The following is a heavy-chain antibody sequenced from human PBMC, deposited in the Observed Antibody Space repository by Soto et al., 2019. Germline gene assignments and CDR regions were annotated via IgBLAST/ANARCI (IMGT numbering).Heavy chain of an antibody. D-gene: IGHD1-26*01. CDR3: ARSEGMGVTTFDF. CDR2: ISHSGST. V-gene: IGHV4-30-2*01. Sequence: QLQLQESGSGLVMPSQTLSLSCSVSGDSINSPGYSCSWIRQPPGKGLEWIGSISHSGSTSYHPSLTSRVVISGDTSANLLSLMLTSVTAADTAVYYCARSEGMGVTTFDFWGQGTHVIVSS. CDR1: GDSINSPGYS. J-gene: IGHJ5*01.